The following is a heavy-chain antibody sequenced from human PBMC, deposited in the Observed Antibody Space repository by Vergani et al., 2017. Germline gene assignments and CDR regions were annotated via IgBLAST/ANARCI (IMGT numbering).Heavy chain of an antibody. V-gene: IGHV1-2*04. J-gene: IGHJ5*02. Sequence: QVQLVQSGAEVKKPGASVKVSCKASGYTFTGYYMHWVRQAPGQGLEWMGWINPNSGGTNYAQKFQGWVTMTRDTSISTAYMELGRLRSDDTAVYYCARGGQQLAGGNWFDPWGQGTLVTVSS. D-gene: IGHD6-13*01. CDR1: GYTFTGYY. CDR2: INPNSGGT. CDR3: ARGGQQLAGGNWFDP.